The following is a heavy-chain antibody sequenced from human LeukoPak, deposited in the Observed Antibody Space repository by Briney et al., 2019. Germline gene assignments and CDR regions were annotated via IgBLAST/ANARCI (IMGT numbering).Heavy chain of an antibody. J-gene: IGHJ4*02. D-gene: IGHD3-22*01. V-gene: IGHV4-30-2*01. CDR3: ARGQNYYDSSGYPRSYYFDY. CDR2: IYHSGST. Sequence: SETLSLTCAVSGGSISSGGYSWSWIRQPPGKGLEWIGYIYHSGSTYYNPSLKSRVTISVDRSKNQFSLKLSSVTAADTAVYYCARGQNYYDSSGYPRSYYFDYWGQGTLVTVSS. CDR1: GGSISSGGYS.